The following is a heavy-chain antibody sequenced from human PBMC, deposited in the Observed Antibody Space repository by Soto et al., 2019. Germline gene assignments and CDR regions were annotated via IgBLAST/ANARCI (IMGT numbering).Heavy chain of an antibody. CDR1: GYTFTSYG. J-gene: IGHJ5*02. V-gene: IGHV1-18*01. D-gene: IGHD3-3*01. CDR2: ISAYNGNT. Sequence: ASVKVSCKASGYTFTSYGISWVRQAPGQGLEWMGWISAYNGNTNYAQKLQGRVTMTTDTSTSTAYMELRSLRSDDTAVYYCARWNYDFWSGYYTGWFDPWGQGTLVT. CDR3: ARWNYDFWSGYYTGWFDP.